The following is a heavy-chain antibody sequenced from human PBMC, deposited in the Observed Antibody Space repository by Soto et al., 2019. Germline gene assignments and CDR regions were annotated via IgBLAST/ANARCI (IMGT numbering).Heavy chain of an antibody. Sequence: SETLSLTCTVSGYSIRSAYYWGWIRQPPGKGLEWIGSISHTGSTYYNPSLKSRVTISVDTSKNQFFLHLSSLTAADTAVYFCATAPGDLIYFDYWGQGTLVTVSS. V-gene: IGHV4-38-2*02. CDR2: ISHTGST. D-gene: IGHD7-27*01. CDR3: ATAPGDLIYFDY. CDR1: GYSIRSAYY. J-gene: IGHJ4*02.